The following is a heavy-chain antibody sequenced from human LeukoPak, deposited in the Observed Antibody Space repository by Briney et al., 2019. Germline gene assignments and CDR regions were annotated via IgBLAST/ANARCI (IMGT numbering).Heavy chain of an antibody. J-gene: IGHJ4*02. CDR2: IYYSGST. CDR1: GGSISSGGYY. D-gene: IGHD4-23*01. Sequence: LQTLSLTCTVSGGSISSGGYYWSWIRQHPGKGLEWIGYIYYSGSTYYNPSLKSRVTISVDTSKNQFSLKLSSVTAADTAVYYCARAATDYGGASIDYWGQGTLVTVSS. CDR3: ARAATDYGGASIDY. V-gene: IGHV4-31*03.